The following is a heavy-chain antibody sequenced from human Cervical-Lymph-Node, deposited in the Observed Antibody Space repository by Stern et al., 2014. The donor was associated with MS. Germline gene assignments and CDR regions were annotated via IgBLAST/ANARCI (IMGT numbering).Heavy chain of an antibody. D-gene: IGHD6-19*01. J-gene: IGHJ4*02. CDR2: IYYSGST. CDR1: GGSISSYY. CDR3: ARLVAVAETYYFDY. V-gene: IGHV4-59*08. Sequence: VQLVESGPGLVKPSETLSLTCTVSGGSISSYYWSWIRQPPGKGLEWIGYIYYSGSTNYNSSLKIRVTISVDTSTNQFSLTLSSVTAADTAAYYCARLVAVAETYYFDYWGQGTLVTVSS.